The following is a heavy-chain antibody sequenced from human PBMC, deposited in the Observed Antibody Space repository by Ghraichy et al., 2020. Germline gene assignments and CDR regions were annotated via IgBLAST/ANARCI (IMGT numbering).Heavy chain of an antibody. V-gene: IGHV4-34*01. D-gene: IGHD6-13*01. J-gene: IGHJ3*02. CDR2: INHSGHT. Sequence: SETLSLTCAVYGGSFSYYWSWIRQPPGKGLEWIREINHSGHTNYNPSLKSRVTISKDTSKNRFSLKLSSVTAADTAVYYCARGLLTAAADYDAFDIWGQGTMVNVSS. CDR3: ARGLLTAAADYDAFDI. CDR1: GGSFSYY.